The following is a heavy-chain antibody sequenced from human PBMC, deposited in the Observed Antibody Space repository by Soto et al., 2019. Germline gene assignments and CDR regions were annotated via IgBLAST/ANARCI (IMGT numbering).Heavy chain of an antibody. CDR2: IIPIFGTA. CDR1: GGTFSSYA. V-gene: IGHV1-69*13. D-gene: IGHD5-12*01. CDR3: AGDIVATINAFDI. Sequence: SVKVSCKASGGTFSSYAISWVRQAPGQGLEWMGGIIPIFGTANYAQKFQGRVTITADESTSTAYMELSSLRSEDTAVYYCAGDIVATINAFDIWGQGTMVTVSS. J-gene: IGHJ3*02.